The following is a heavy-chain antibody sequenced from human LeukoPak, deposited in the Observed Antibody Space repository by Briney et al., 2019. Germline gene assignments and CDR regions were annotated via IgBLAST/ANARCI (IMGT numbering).Heavy chain of an antibody. D-gene: IGHD3-10*01. CDR3: ARDHGVVRGVTYNWFDP. Sequence: GASVKVSCKASGYTFTGDYMHYVRQAPGQGLEWMGWINPNSGGTNYAQKFQGRVTMTRDTSISTAYMELSRLRSDDTAVYYCARDHGVVRGVTYNWFDPWGQGTLVTVSS. J-gene: IGHJ5*02. CDR1: GYTFTGDY. V-gene: IGHV1-2*02. CDR2: INPNSGGT.